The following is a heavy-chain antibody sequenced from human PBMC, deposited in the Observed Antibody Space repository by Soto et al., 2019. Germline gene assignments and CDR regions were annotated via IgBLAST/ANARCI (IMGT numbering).Heavy chain of an antibody. CDR3: AIWGSNGWYDAFYI. CDR1: GFTFSSYV. CDR2: ISGSGGST. J-gene: IGHJ3*02. Sequence: PGGALRLSWAASGFTFSSYVMNWVRQAPGKGLEWVSTISGSGGSTYYADSVEGRFTFSRDNSKNTLHLLMNSLRAEDTALYFCAIWGSNGWYDAFYIWGQRTMVPVSS. V-gene: IGHV3-23*01. D-gene: IGHD6-19*01.